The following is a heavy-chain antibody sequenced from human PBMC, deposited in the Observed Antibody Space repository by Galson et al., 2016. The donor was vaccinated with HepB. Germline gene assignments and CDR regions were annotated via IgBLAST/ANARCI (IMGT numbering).Heavy chain of an antibody. CDR2: VYRGST. J-gene: IGHJ6*02. D-gene: IGHD3-22*01. Sequence: ETLSLTCSVSGASVSIYYWSWIRQPPGKGLEWIGYVYRGSTEYNPSLKSRVTIPADMSKNLFSLKLRSVTAADTAVYYCARSLVVVAPPLHYHGIDVWGQGTTVTVSS. CDR1: GASVSIYY. V-gene: IGHV4-59*08. CDR3: ARSLVVVAPPLHYHGIDV.